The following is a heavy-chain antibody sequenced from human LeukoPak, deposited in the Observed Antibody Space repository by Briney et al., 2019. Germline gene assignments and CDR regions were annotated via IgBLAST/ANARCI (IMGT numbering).Heavy chain of an antibody. D-gene: IGHD3-10*01. CDR2: IRYDGSNK. V-gene: IGHV3-30*02. J-gene: IGHJ5*02. Sequence: PGGSLRLSCAASGFTFSSYGMHWVRQAPGKGLEWVAFIRYDGSNKYYADSVKGRFTISRDNSKNTLYLQMNSLRAEDTAVYYCAKDGGEVRGVNWFDPWGQGTLVTVSS. CDR3: AKDGGEVRGVNWFDP. CDR1: GFTFSSYG.